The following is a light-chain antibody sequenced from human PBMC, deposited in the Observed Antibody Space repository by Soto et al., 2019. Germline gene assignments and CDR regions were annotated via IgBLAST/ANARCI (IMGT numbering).Light chain of an antibody. CDR2: GAS. CDR1: QSIDSGY. CDR3: QQYGSSPLT. Sequence: EIVLTQSPGTRSLSPGERVTLSCRASQSIDSGYFAWYHQKPGQAPRLLMYGASSRATGIPDRFSGSGSGTDFTLTISRLEPEDFAVYYCQQYGSSPLTFGGGTKV. V-gene: IGKV3-20*01. J-gene: IGKJ4*01.